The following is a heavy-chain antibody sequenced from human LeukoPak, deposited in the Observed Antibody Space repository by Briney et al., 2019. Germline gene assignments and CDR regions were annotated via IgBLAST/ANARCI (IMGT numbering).Heavy chain of an antibody. V-gene: IGHV1-18*01. D-gene: IGHD6-6*01. CDR3: ARDSSSSSIWFDS. Sequence: ASVKVSCKTSGYSFTSFGVSWVRHSPGQGLEWMGWISGYNDNSDYPQKLRDRLTMTTDRSTTTAYMELRRLRSDDTAVYYCARDSSSSSIWFDSWGQGTLVTVSS. CDR1: GYSFTSFG. CDR2: ISGYNDNS. J-gene: IGHJ5*01.